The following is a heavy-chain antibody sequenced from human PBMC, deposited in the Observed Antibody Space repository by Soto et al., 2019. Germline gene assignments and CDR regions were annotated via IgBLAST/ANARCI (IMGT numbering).Heavy chain of an antibody. V-gene: IGHV2-5*02. J-gene: IGHJ6*02. CDR2: IYWDDDK. D-gene: IGHD2-2*01. CDR1: GFSLNTNGVG. CDR3: ARTPLSWSTSSWFKYGMDV. Sequence: QITLKESGPTLVKPTQTLTLTCTFSGFSLNTNGVGVGWIRQPPGEALEWLALIYWDDDKRYSPSLKSRLTITKDTSKNQVVLTMTNMDPVDTATYYCARTPLSWSTSSWFKYGMDVWGQGTTVTVSS.